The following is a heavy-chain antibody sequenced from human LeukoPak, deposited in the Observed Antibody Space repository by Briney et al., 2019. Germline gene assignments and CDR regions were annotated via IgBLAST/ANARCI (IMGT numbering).Heavy chain of an antibody. D-gene: IGHD4-23*01. J-gene: IGHJ2*01. CDR1: GFTFSSYA. V-gene: IGHV3-23*01. CDR2: ISGSGGST. CDR3: AKDQLVTSNWYFDL. Sequence: PGGSLRLSCAASGFTFSSYAMSWVRQAPGKWLEWVSAISGSGGSTYYADSVKGRFTISRDNSKNTLYLQMNSLRAEDTAVYYCAKDQLVTSNWYFDLWGRGTLVTVSS.